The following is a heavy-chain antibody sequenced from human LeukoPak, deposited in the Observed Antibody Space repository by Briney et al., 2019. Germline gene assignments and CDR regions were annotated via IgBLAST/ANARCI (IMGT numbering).Heavy chain of an antibody. J-gene: IGHJ4*02. D-gene: IGHD2-15*01. CDR2: IYPGDSDT. CDR3: ARHLLGSVVVVAIDY. V-gene: IGHV5-51*01. Sequence: GESLKISCKGSGYSFTSYWIGWVRQMPGKDLEWMGIIYPGDSDTRYSPSFQGQVTISADKSISTAYLQWSSLKASDTAMYYCARHLLGSVVVVAIDYWGQGTLVTVSS. CDR1: GYSFTSYW.